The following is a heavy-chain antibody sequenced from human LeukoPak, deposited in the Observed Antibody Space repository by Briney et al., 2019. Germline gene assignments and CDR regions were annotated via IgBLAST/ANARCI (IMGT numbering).Heavy chain of an antibody. CDR3: ATKLGILFDY. CDR1: GFTFSSYG. Sequence: GSLRLSCAASGFTFSSYGMHWVRQAPGKGLEWVAVIWFDGSNKYYADSVKGRFTISRDNSKNTLYLQMSSLRAEDTAVYFCATKLGILFDYWGQGTLVTVSS. V-gene: IGHV3-33*01. CDR2: IWFDGSNK. J-gene: IGHJ4*02. D-gene: IGHD7-27*01.